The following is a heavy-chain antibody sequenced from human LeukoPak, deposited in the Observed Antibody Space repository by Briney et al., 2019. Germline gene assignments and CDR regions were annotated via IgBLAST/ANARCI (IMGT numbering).Heavy chain of an antibody. Sequence: PGGSLRLACAASGFTFSSYAMSWVRQAPGKGLEWVSAISGSGGSTYYADSVKGRFTISRDNSKNTLYLQMNSLRAEDTAVYYCAKVIAAAGKFDYWGQGTLVTVSS. CDR1: GFTFSSYA. CDR3: AKVIAAAGKFDY. J-gene: IGHJ4*02. V-gene: IGHV3-23*01. D-gene: IGHD6-13*01. CDR2: ISGSGGST.